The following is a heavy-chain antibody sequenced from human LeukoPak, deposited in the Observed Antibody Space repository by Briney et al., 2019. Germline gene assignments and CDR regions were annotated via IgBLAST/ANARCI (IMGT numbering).Heavy chain of an antibody. CDR2: IYYSGST. CDR3: ARGYDSSGYYPYYYYGMDV. CDR1: GXXIXSYY. V-gene: IGHV4-59*01. Sequence: TVXGXXIXSYYWSWIRQPPGKGLEWIGYIYYSGSTNYNPSLKSRVTISVDTSKNQFFLKLSSVTAADTAVYYCARGYDSSGYYPYYYYGMDVWGQGTTVTVSS. J-gene: IGHJ6*02. D-gene: IGHD3-22*01.